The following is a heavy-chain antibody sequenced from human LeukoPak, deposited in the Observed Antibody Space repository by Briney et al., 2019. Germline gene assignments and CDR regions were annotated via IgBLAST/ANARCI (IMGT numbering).Heavy chain of an antibody. Sequence: PGGSLRLSCAASGFTFSSYWMHWVRQAPGKGLVWVSRINSDGSSTSYADSVKGRFTISRDNAKNTLYLQMNSLRAEDTAVYYCARDGELSYYDILTGPSGGWFDPWGQGTLVTVSS. V-gene: IGHV3-74*01. D-gene: IGHD3-9*01. CDR2: INSDGSST. CDR3: ARDGELSYYDILTGPSGGWFDP. J-gene: IGHJ5*02. CDR1: GFTFSSYW.